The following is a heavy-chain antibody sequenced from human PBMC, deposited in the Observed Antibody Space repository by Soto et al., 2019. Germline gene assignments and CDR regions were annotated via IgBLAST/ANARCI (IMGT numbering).Heavy chain of an antibody. J-gene: IGHJ4*02. CDR2: ISSSSSYI. D-gene: IGHD4-17*01. CDR3: ARDLEGSTVTNTADY. V-gene: IGHV3-21*01. Sequence: GGSLRLSCAASGFTFSSYSMNWVRQAPGKGLEWVSSISSSSSYIYYADSVKGRFTISRDNAKNSLYLQMNSLRAEDTAVYYCARDLEGSTVTNTADYWGQGTLVTVSS. CDR1: GFTFSSYS.